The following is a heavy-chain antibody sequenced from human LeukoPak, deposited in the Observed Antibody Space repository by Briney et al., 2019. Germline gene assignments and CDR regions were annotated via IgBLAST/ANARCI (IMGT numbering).Heavy chain of an antibody. CDR3: ARTAVGYSYGFGVLYFDY. J-gene: IGHJ4*02. CDR1: GFTVSSNY. D-gene: IGHD5-18*01. CDR2: IYSGGST. Sequence: GGSLRLSCAASGFTVSSNYMSWVRQAPGKGLEWVSVIYSGGSTYCADSVKGRFTISRDTSKNTLYLQMTSLRAEDTAVYYCARTAVGYSYGFGVLYFDYWGQGTLVTVSS. V-gene: IGHV3-66*01.